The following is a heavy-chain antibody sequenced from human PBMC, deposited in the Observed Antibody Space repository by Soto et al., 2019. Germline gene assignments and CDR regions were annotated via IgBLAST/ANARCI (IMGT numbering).Heavy chain of an antibody. J-gene: IGHJ4*02. CDR1: GFTFSSYS. V-gene: IGHV3-21*01. Sequence: GGSLRLSCAASGFTFSSYSMNWVRQAPGKGLEWVSSISSSSSYIYYADSVKGRFTISRDNAKNSLYLQMNSLRAEDTAVYYCARVRGVYGEPDYFDYWGQGTLVTVSS. CDR2: ISSSSSYI. CDR3: ARVRGVYGEPDYFDY. D-gene: IGHD4-17*01.